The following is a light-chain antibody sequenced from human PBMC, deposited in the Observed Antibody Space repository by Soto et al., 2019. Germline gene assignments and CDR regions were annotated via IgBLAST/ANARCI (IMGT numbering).Light chain of an antibody. CDR2: AAS. J-gene: IGKJ4*01. CDR1: QSVGSN. Sequence: ERVMTQSPVTLSVSPGESVTLSCRASQSVGSNLAWYQQKVGQAPRLLIYAASSRATGSPDRFSGSGSGTDFTLTISSLQPEDVATYYCQKYNSAPLTFGGGTKVDIK. CDR3: QKYNSAPLT. V-gene: IGKV3D-15*01.